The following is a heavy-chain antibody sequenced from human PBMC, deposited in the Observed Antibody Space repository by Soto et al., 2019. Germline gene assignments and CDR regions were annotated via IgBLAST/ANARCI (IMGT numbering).Heavy chain of an antibody. CDR3: AREVPRYYYDSSGYYEDY. CDR2: INPSGGST. CDR1: GYTFTSYY. J-gene: IGHJ4*02. D-gene: IGHD3-22*01. V-gene: IGHV1-46*01. Sequence: ASVKVSCKASGYTFTSYYMHWVRQAPGQGLEWMGIINPSGGSTSYAQKFQGRVTMTRDTSTSTVYMELSSLRSEDTAVYYCAREVPRYYYDSSGYYEDYWGQGTLVTVSS.